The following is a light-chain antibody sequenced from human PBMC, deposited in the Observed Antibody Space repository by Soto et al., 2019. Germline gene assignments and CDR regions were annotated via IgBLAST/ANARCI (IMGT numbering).Light chain of an antibody. CDR2: GAF. Sequence: EIELTQSPGTLSLSRGERVTLSCRASQSVSSTYLAWYQHKPDQARRLLIYGAFSRATGIPDRFSGSGSGTDFALTISRLDLEDFAVYYCHHYGSSAWTFGQGTKV. CDR3: HHYGSSAWT. V-gene: IGKV3-20*01. J-gene: IGKJ1*01. CDR1: QSVSSTY.